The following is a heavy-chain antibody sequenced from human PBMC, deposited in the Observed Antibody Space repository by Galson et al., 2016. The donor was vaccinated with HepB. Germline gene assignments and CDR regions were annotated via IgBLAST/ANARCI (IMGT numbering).Heavy chain of an antibody. Sequence: SVKVSCKASGYTFTTYGIIWVRQAPGQGPEWMGWISAYNGDTKYAQKFQGRVTMTTVTSTTTAYMELRSLKSDDTAVYYCARHSGHDAFDIWGQGTMVTVSS. J-gene: IGHJ3*02. CDR2: ISAYNGDT. D-gene: IGHD1-1*01. V-gene: IGHV1-18*04. CDR3: ARHSGHDAFDI. CDR1: GYTFTTYG.